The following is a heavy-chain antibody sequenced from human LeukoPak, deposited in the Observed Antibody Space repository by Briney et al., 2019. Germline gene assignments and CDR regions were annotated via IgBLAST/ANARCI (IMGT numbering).Heavy chain of an antibody. J-gene: IGHJ3*02. Sequence: ASVKVSCKASGYTCTSYGISWVRQAPGQGLGWMGWISAYNGNTNYAQKLQGRVTMTTDTSTSTAYMELRSLRSDDTAVYYCASLAGTYYYDSSGYYLDAFDIWGQGTMVTVSS. CDR1: GYTCTSYG. CDR2: ISAYNGNT. CDR3: ASLAGTYYYDSSGYYLDAFDI. V-gene: IGHV1-18*01. D-gene: IGHD3-22*01.